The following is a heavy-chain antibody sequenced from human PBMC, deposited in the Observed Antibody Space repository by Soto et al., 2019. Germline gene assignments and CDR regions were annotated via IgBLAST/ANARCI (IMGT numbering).Heavy chain of an antibody. CDR1: GFPFSSYA. V-gene: IGHV3-23*01. CDR2: ISGSGGST. J-gene: IGHJ4*02. D-gene: IGHD2-8*01. Sequence: EVQLLESGGGLVQPGGSLRLSCAASGFPFSSYAMSWVRQAPGKGLEWVSAISGSGGSTYYADSVKGRFTISRDNSKNTLYLQMNSLRAEDTAVYYCAKDRLPIVLSDYWGLGTLVTVSS. CDR3: AKDRLPIVLSDY.